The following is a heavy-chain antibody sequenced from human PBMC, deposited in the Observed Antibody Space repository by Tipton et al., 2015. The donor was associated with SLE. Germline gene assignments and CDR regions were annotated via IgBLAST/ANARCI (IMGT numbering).Heavy chain of an antibody. CDR2: IFYSGGT. CDR3: AGGELRYGDYDFYY. Sequence: TLSLTCTVSGGSVVSGDYSCNWIRQPPGKGLEWIGYIFYSGGTNYNPSLKSRVTISGDTSKNQFSLRLSSVTAADTAVYYCAGGELRYGDYDFYYWGQGSLVTVSS. V-gene: IGHV4-61*08. J-gene: IGHJ4*02. D-gene: IGHD4-17*01. CDR1: GGSVVSGDYS.